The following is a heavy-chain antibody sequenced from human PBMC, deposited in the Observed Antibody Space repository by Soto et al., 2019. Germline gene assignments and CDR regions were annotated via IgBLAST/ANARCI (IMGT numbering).Heavy chain of an antibody. CDR3: AKSIGGYYYYGLDV. CDR2: FGGSGGST. D-gene: IGHD3-10*01. Sequence: GGSLRLSCAASGYTFSSFAMSWVRQSPGKGLEWVSAFGGSGGSTYYADSVKGRFSISRDISKDTLFLQMNSLRVEDTAVYYCAKSIGGYYYYGLDVWGQGTTVTVSS. V-gene: IGHV3-23*01. J-gene: IGHJ6*02. CDR1: GYTFSSFA.